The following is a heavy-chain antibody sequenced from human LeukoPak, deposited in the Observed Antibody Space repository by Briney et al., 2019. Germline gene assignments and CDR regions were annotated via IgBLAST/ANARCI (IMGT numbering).Heavy chain of an antibody. J-gene: IGHJ4*02. Sequence: SQTLSLTCTVSGGSISSGSYYWSWIRQPAGKGLEWIGRIYTSGSTNYNPSLKSRVTISVDTSKNQVSLKLSSVTAADTAVYYCARDRFGELLVDYWGQGTLVTVSS. CDR3: ARDRFGELLVDY. V-gene: IGHV4-61*02. CDR2: IYTSGST. CDR1: GGSISSGSYY. D-gene: IGHD3-10*01.